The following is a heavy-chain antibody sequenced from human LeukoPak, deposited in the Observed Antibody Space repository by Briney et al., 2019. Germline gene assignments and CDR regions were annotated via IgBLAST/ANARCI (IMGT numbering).Heavy chain of an antibody. Sequence: GVLRLSCAASGFTFSSYEMNWVRQAPGKGLEGVSYISSSGSTIYYADSVKGRFTISRDNAKNSLYLQMNSLRAEDTAVYYCARDLAVSGYDFPDAFDYWGQGTLVTVSS. D-gene: IGHD5-12*01. CDR1: GFTFSSYE. CDR2: ISSSGSTI. J-gene: IGHJ4*02. V-gene: IGHV3-48*03. CDR3: ARDLAVSGYDFPDAFDY.